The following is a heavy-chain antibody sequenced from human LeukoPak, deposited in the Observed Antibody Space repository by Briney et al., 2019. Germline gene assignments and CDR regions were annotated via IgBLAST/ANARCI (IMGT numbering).Heavy chain of an antibody. CDR3: ARAPTRYFDY. CDR1: GGSISSGGYY. V-gene: IGHV4-31*03. CDR2: IYYSGST. D-gene: IGHD2-15*01. J-gene: IGHJ4*02. Sequence: SQTLSLTCTVSGGSISSGGYYWSWIRQHPGKGLEWTGYIYYSGSTYYNPSLKSRVTISVDTSKNQFSLKLSSVTAADTAVYYCARAPTRYFDYWGQGTLVTVSS.